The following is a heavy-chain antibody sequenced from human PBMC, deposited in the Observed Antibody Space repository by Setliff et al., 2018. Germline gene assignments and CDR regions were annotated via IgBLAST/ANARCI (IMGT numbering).Heavy chain of an antibody. J-gene: IGHJ6*02. D-gene: IGHD3-10*01. CDR2: MYHSGSV. Sequence: ASETLSLTCTVSGGSISSGSYYWGWIRQPPGKGLEWIGNMYHSGSVYYNPSLKSRVTISVDKSKNQLSLKLSSVTAADTAVYYCARDRGRGWFGGMDVWGQGTTVTVSS. CDR3: ARDRGRGWFGGMDV. CDR1: GGSISSGSYY. V-gene: IGHV4-39*07.